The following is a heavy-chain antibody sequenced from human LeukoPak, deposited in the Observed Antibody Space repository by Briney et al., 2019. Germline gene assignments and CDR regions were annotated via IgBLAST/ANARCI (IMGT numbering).Heavy chain of an antibody. Sequence: GGSLRLSCAASGFTFSSYAMSWVRQAPGKGLEWVSAISGSGGSTYYADSVKGRFTISRDNSKNTLYLQMNSLRAEDTAVYYCAKGVLRRKGTSPVNWFDPWGQGTLVTVSS. D-gene: IGHD2/OR15-2a*01. V-gene: IGHV3-23*01. CDR3: AKGVLRRKGTSPVNWFDP. J-gene: IGHJ5*02. CDR1: GFTFSSYA. CDR2: ISGSGGST.